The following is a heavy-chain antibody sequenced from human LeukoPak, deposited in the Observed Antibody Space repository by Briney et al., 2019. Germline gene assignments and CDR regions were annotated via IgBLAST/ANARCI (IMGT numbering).Heavy chain of an antibody. J-gene: IGHJ3*02. D-gene: IGHD1-26*01. CDR2: IRYDGSNK. CDR3: AKGYSGSYYSPDAFDI. V-gene: IGHV3-30*02. CDR1: GSTFSSYG. Sequence: PGGSLRLSCAASGSTFSSYGMHWVRQAPGKGLEWVAFIRYDGSNKYYADSVKGRFTISRDNSKNTLYLQMNSLRAEDTAVYYCAKGYSGSYYSPDAFDIWGQGTMVTVSS.